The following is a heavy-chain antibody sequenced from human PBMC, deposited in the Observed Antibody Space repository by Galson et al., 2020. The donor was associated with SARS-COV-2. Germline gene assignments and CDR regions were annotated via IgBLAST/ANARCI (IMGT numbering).Heavy chain of an antibody. J-gene: IGHJ6*03. CDR3: AKENGYYYYMDG. Sequence: SLKISCAASGFTFDDYAMHWVRQAPGKGLEWVSGISWNSGSIGYADSVKGRFTISRDNAKNSLYLQMNSLRAEDMALYYCAKENGYYYYMDGWGKGTTVTISS. CDR2: ISWNSGSI. V-gene: IGHV3-9*03. D-gene: IGHD2-8*01. CDR1: GFTFDDYA.